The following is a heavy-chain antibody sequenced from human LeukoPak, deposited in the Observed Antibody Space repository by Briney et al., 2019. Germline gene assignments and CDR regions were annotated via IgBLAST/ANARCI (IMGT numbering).Heavy chain of an antibody. D-gene: IGHD2-2*01. CDR1: GFIFSTYW. CDR2: IRSKAYGGTT. CDR3: TRVYCSSISCFYYFDY. V-gene: IGHV3-49*04. Sequence: GGSLRLSCEVSGFIFSTYWMTWVRQAPGKGLEWVGFIRSKAYGGTTEYAASVIGRFTISRDDSKSIAYLQMNSLKTGDTAVYFCTRVYCSSISCFYYFDYWGQGTLVTVSS. J-gene: IGHJ4*02.